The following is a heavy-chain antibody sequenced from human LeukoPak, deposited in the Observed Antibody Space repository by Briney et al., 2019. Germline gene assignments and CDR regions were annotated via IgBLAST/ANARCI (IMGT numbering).Heavy chain of an antibody. V-gene: IGHV3-33*01. CDR1: GFTFSSYG. Sequence: GGSLRLSCAASGFTFSSYGMHWVRQAPGKGLEWVAVIWYDGSNKYYADSVKGRFTISRDNSKNTLYPQMNSLRAEDTAVYYCARDRHGDYYFDYWGQGTLVTVSS. CDR2: IWYDGSNK. D-gene: IGHD4-17*01. CDR3: ARDRHGDYYFDY. J-gene: IGHJ4*02.